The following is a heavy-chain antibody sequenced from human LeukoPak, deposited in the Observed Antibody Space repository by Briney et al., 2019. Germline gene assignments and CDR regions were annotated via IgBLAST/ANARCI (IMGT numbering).Heavy chain of an antibody. CDR1: GYTFTCYY. D-gene: IGHD4-17*01. Sequence: ASVKVSCKASGYTFTCYYMHWVRQAPGQGLEWMGWINPNSGGTNYAQKFQGRVTMTRDTSISTAYMELSRLRSDDTAVYYCARGSDYGGEWFDPWGQGTLVTVSS. V-gene: IGHV1-2*02. J-gene: IGHJ5*02. CDR3: ARGSDYGGEWFDP. CDR2: INPNSGGT.